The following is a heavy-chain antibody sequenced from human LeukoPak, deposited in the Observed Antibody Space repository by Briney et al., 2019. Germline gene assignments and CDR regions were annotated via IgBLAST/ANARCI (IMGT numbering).Heavy chain of an antibody. CDR3: ARDIYDSSGYYSDY. CDR2: IYSGGST. J-gene: IGHJ4*02. V-gene: IGHV3-53*01. D-gene: IGHD3-22*01. CDR1: GFTVSSNY. Sequence: PGGSLRLSCAASGFTVSSNYMSWVRQAPGKGPEWVSVIYSGGSTYYADSVKGRFTISRDNSKNTLYLQMNSLRAEDTAVYYCARDIYDSSGYYSDYWGQGTLVTVSS.